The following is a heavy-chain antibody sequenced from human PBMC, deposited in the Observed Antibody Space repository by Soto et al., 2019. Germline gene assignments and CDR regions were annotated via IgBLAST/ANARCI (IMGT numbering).Heavy chain of an antibody. Sequence: EVQLLESGGAWVRLGGSLIPSCPPPGSPFGSYAMSWFRRAPGKGLEWASAISGGGGSTYYADPGKGRFTISRDNSKNTLYLQMNSLRAEDTAVYYCAKGRMVVAAPLDYWGQGTLVTVSS. CDR3: AKGRMVVAAPLDY. CDR2: ISGGGGST. D-gene: IGHD2-15*01. V-gene: IGHV3-23*01. CDR1: GSPFGSYA. J-gene: IGHJ4*02.